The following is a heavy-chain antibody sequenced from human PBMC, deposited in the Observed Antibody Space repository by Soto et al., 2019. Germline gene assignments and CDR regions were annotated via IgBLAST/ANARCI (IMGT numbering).Heavy chain of an antibody. CDR3: AKLEHNSGGILEY. CDR2: IFGGGDST. CDR1: GFSFSTYA. V-gene: IGHV3-23*01. J-gene: IGHJ4*02. D-gene: IGHD3-10*01. Sequence: GGSLRLSCAASGFSFSTYAMSWVRQAPGKGLEWVSAIFGGGDSTYYAASVKGRFTISRDNSKNTLYLQMNSLRAEDTAVYYCAKLEHNSGGILEYWGQGTLVTVSS.